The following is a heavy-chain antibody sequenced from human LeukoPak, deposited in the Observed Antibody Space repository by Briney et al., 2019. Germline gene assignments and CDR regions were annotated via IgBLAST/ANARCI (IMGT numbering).Heavy chain of an antibody. CDR1: GYTFTGHY. V-gene: IGHV1-2*02. J-gene: IGHJ4*02. CDR3: ATPYSSSWFLFDY. Sequence: GASVKVSCKASGYTFTGHYMHWVRQAPGQGLEWMGWINPNSGGTNYAQKFQGRVTMARDTSISTAYMELSRLRSDDTAVYYCATPYSSSWFLFDYWGQGTLVTVSS. CDR2: INPNSGGT. D-gene: IGHD6-13*01.